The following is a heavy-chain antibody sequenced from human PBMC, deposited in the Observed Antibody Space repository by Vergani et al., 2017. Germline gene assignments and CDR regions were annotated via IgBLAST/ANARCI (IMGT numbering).Heavy chain of an antibody. Sequence: QVQLQESGPGLVKPSETLSLTCTVSGGSISSYYWSWIRQPPGKGLEWIGYIYYSGSTNYNPSLKSRVTISVDTSKNQFSPKLSSVTAADTAVYYCARFTQLLSNWFDPWGQGTLVTVSS. CDR3: ARFTQLLSNWFDP. D-gene: IGHD2-2*01. CDR1: GGSISSYY. V-gene: IGHV4-59*01. CDR2: IYYSGST. J-gene: IGHJ5*02.